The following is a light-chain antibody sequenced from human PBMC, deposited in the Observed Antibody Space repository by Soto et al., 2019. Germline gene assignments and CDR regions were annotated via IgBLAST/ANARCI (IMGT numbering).Light chain of an antibody. CDR1: QGIGKD. J-gene: IGKJ1*01. Sequence: DIQMTQSPSSLSASVGDRVTITCRAIQGIGKDLGWYQQRPGKAPNRLIYAASTLQSGVPSRFSGSGSGTEFTLTISSLQHEDFTTYYCLQHNSYPRTFGQGTKVEIK. V-gene: IGKV1-17*01. CDR3: LQHNSYPRT. CDR2: AAS.